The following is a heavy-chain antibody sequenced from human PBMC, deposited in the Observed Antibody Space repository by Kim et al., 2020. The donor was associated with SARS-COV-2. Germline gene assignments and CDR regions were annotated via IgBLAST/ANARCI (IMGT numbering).Heavy chain of an antibody. CDR2: IYHSGST. D-gene: IGHD3-10*01. CDR3: ARKGGVLYYFSY. V-gene: IGHV4-4*08. CDR1: GGSISDYY. J-gene: IGHJ4*02. Sequence: SETLSLTCTVSGGSISDYYWSWIRQSPGKGLEWIGCIYHSGSTNYNPSLRSRVTIPLDTSKNPFSLKLSSVTAAHTAVYPCARKGGVLYYFSYWGQG.